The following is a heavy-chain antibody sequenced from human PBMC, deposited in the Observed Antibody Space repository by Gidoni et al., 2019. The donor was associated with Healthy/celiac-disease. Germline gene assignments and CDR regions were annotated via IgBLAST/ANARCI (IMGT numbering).Heavy chain of an antibody. CDR1: GFTFSSYW. V-gene: IGHV3-74*01. CDR2: INSDGSST. Sequence: EVQLVESGGGLVQPGGSLRLSCAASGFTFSSYWLHWVRQAPGKGLVWVSRINSDGSSTSYADSVKGRFTISRDNAKNTLYLQMNSLRAEDTAVYYCARGEGYCSGGSCYSAFDIWGQGTMVTVSS. D-gene: IGHD2-15*01. J-gene: IGHJ3*02. CDR3: ARGEGYCSGGSCYSAFDI.